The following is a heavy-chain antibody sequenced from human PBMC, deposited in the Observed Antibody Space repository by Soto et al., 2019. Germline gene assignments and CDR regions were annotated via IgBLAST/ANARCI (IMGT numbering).Heavy chain of an antibody. D-gene: IGHD3-10*01. J-gene: IGHJ3*01. Sequence: QVQLQESGPGLVKPSETLSLTCTVTGGSISSYYWSWIRQPPVQGLVWIGYIYYSGSTNYKPSLKILFAILGDTSKIYPPLRRRSVSAADCAVYSCERRYGSFFDFLGQGGRGTVSS. CDR2: IYYSGST. CDR3: ERRYGSFFDF. V-gene: IGHV4-59*08. CDR1: GGSISSYY.